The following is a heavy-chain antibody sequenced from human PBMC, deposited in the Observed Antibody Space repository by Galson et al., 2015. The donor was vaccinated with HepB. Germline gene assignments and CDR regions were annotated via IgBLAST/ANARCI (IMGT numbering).Heavy chain of an antibody. J-gene: IGHJ4*02. Sequence: SLRLSCAASGFTFSSYAMHWVRQAPGKGLEWVAVISYDGSNKYYADSVKGRFTISRDNSKNTLYLQMNSLRAEDTAVYYCASGSSWYKGFYFDYWGQGTLVTVSS. V-gene: IGHV3-30*04. CDR1: GFTFSSYA. CDR2: ISYDGSNK. CDR3: ASGSSWYKGFYFDY. D-gene: IGHD6-13*01.